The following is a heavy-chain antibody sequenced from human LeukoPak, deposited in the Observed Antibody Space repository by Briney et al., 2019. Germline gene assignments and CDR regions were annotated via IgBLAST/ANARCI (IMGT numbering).Heavy chain of an antibody. V-gene: IGHV3-21*01. CDR1: GFTFSSYS. CDR3: ARDGRVVVTQNEVYYFDY. D-gene: IGHD3-22*01. Sequence: GGSLRLSCAASGFTFSSYSMNWVRQAPGKGLEWVSSISSSSSYIYYADSVKGRFTISRDNAKNSLYLQMNSLRAEDTAVYYCARDGRVVVTQNEVYYFDYWGQGTLVTVSS. J-gene: IGHJ4*02. CDR2: ISSSSSYI.